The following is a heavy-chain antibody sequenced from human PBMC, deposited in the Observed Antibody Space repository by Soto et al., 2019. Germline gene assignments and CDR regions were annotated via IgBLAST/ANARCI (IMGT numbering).Heavy chain of an antibody. Sequence: QVQLVESGGGVVQPGRSLRLSCAASGFTFSSYAMHWVRQAPGKGLEWVAVISYDGSNKYYADSVKGRFTISRDNSKNTLYLQMNSLRAEETAVYYCARDLREWWLGGEFDYWGQGTLVTVSS. CDR1: GFTFSSYA. J-gene: IGHJ4*02. CDR3: ARDLREWWLGGEFDY. D-gene: IGHD2-15*01. V-gene: IGHV3-30-3*01. CDR2: ISYDGSNK.